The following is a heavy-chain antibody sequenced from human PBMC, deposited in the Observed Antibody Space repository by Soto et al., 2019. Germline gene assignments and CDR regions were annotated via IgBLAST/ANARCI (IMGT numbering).Heavy chain of an antibody. CDR3: AKVGRPIVVVVAATPPFDY. J-gene: IGHJ4*02. Sequence: ESSLKRSCAASGFTFISYAMRWVRQAPGKGLEWVSAISGSGGSTYYADSVKGRFTISRDNSKNTLYLQMNSLRAEDMAVYYCAKVGRPIVVVVAATPPFDYWGQGTLVTVSS. CDR1: GFTFISYA. CDR2: ISGSGGST. D-gene: IGHD2-15*01. V-gene: IGHV3-23*01.